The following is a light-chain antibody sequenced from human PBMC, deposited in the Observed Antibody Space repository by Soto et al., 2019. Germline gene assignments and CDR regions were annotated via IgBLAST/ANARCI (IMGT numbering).Light chain of an antibody. CDR2: DGS. CDR1: SSDVGSYNG. J-gene: IGLJ1*01. CDR3: SSYTTSGTYV. V-gene: IGLV2-18*02. Sequence: QSALTQPPSVSGSPGQSVAISCTGTSSDVGSYNGVSWYQQPPGTAPKLMIYDGSNRPSGVPDRFSGSKSGTSAFLTISGLQAEDEADYYCSSYTTSGTYVFGTGTKLTVL.